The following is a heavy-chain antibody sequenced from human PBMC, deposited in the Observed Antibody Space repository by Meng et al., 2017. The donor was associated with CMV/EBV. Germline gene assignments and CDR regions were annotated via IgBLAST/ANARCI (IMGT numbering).Heavy chain of an antibody. CDR2: INSDGSST. V-gene: IGHV3-74*01. CDR1: GFTFNSYW. D-gene: IGHD3-10*01. CDR3: ARALPLAPVGYYFDY. Sequence: GESLKISCAASGFTFNSYWMHWVRQAPGKGLVWVSRINSDGSSTSYADSVKGRFTISRDNAKNTLYLQMNSLRAEDTAVYYCARALPLAPVGYYFDYWGQGTLVTVSS. J-gene: IGHJ4*02.